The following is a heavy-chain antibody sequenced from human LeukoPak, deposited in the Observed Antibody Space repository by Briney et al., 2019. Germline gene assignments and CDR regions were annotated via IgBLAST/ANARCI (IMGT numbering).Heavy chain of an antibody. CDR2: IYYTGST. V-gene: IGHV4-34*01. J-gene: IGHJ4*02. D-gene: IGHD5-12*01. CDR3: ARWVATPRGYFDY. Sequence: PSETLSLTCAVYGGSFSGYYWSWIRQPPGKGLEWIGNIYYTGSTYYNPSLKSRVTISVDTSKNQFSLKLSSVTAADTAVYYCARWVATPRGYFDYWGQGTLVTVSS. CDR1: GGSFSGYY.